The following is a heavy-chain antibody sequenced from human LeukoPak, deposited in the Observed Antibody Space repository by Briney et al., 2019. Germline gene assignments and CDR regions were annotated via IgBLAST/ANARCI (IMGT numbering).Heavy chain of an antibody. D-gene: IGHD5-18*01. CDR3: ARDRSEYTYGYRHYYYGMDV. CDR2: IRYDGSNK. V-gene: IGHV3-30*02. CDR1: GFTFSTYG. Sequence: PGGSLRLSCAASGFTFSTYGMHWVRQAPGKGRGWVAFIRYDGSNKYYADSVKGRFTISRDNSKNTLYVQMNGLRGEDTAVYYCARDRSEYTYGYRHYYYGMDVWGQGTTVTAAS. J-gene: IGHJ6*02.